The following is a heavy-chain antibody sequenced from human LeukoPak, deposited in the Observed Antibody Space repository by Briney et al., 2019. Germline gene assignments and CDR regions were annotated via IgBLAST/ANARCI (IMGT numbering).Heavy chain of an antibody. CDR2: VKSKSDGGTI. J-gene: IGHJ4*02. CDR3: TTDRGIAVRPLFDY. Sequence: PGGTLRLSCAASGFTFSSYGMSWVRQAPGKGLEWVGRVKSKSDGGTIDYGAPVKGRFTISRDDSKNMLYLQMNSLQTEDTAVYYCTTDRGIAVRPLFDYWGQGTLVTVSS. D-gene: IGHD6-19*01. V-gene: IGHV3-15*01. CDR1: GFTFSSYG.